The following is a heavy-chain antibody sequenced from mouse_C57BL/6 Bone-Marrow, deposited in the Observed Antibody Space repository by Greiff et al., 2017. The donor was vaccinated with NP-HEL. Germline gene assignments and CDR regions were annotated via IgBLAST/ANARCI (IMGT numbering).Heavy chain of an antibody. CDR3: RRTTVVADY. CDR1: YTFTDYYM. V-gene: IGHV1-83*01. Sequence: VQLQQSGPELVKPGASVKMSCKASGYTFTDYYMHWVKQKPGKGLEWIGEIYPGSGNTYYNEKFKGKATLTADTSSSTAYMQLSSLTSEDSAVYFCARRTTVVADYWGQGTTLTVSS. J-gene: IGHJ2*01. CDR2: YPGSGNTY. D-gene: IGHD1-1*01.